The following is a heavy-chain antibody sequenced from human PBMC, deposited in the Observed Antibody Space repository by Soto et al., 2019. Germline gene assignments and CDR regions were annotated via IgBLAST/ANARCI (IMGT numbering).Heavy chain of an antibody. D-gene: IGHD1-26*01. Sequence: PSETLSLTCTVSGGSISSSSYYWGWIRQPPGKGLEWIGSIYYSGSTYYNPSLKSRVTISVDTSKNQFSLKLSSVTAADTAVYYCARVGVVGATILYWGQVTLFTVSS. J-gene: IGHJ4*02. CDR3: ARVGVVGATILY. CDR1: GGSISSSSYY. CDR2: IYYSGST. V-gene: IGHV4-39*01.